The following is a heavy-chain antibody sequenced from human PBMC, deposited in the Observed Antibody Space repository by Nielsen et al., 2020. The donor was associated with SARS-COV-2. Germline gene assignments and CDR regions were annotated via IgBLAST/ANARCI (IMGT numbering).Heavy chain of an antibody. CDR1: GYTFADYC. V-gene: IGHV1-69*13. J-gene: IGHJ4*02. CDR3: ARGYSGNDHY. D-gene: IGHD5-12*01. Sequence: SVKVSCKASGYTFADYCMHWVRQAPGQGLEWVGGIVPVFGTRNYAQKFQGRVTITADESTSTAYMELSSLRSDDTAVYYCARGYSGNDHYWGQGTLVTVSS. CDR2: IVPVFGTR.